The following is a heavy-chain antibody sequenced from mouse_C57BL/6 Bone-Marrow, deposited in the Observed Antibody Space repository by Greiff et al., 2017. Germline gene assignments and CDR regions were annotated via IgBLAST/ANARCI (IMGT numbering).Heavy chain of an antibody. J-gene: IGHJ4*01. V-gene: IGHV1-64*01. Sequence: QVQLQQPGAELVKPGASVKLSCKASGYTFTSYWMHWVKQRPGQGLEWIGMIHPNSGSTNYNEKFKSKATLTVDKSSSTAYMQLSSLTSEDSAVYYCARWTSYSNYYAMDYWGQGTSVTVSS. D-gene: IGHD2-5*01. CDR1: GYTFTSYW. CDR3: ARWTSYSNYYAMDY. CDR2: IHPNSGST.